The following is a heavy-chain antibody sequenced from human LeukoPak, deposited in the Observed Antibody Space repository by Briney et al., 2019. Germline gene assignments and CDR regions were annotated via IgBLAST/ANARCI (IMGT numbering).Heavy chain of an antibody. D-gene: IGHD5-12*01. J-gene: IGHJ6*02. CDR3: ARESGDYSGYDYYYGMDV. Sequence: GGSLRLSCAASGFTFSSYAMTWVRQAPGKGLEWVSGISGSGGTTYYADSVKGRFTISRDHSKNTLYLQMNSLRAEDTAVYYCARESGDYSGYDYYYGMDVWGQGTTVTVSS. V-gene: IGHV3-23*01. CDR1: GFTFSSYA. CDR2: ISGSGGTT.